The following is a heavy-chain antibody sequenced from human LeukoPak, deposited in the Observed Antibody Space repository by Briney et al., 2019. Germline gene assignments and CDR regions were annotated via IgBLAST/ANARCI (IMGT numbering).Heavy chain of an antibody. Sequence: DPSETLSLTCTVSGGSMSSYYWSWIRQPPGKGLEWIGYIYYGGSTKYNPSLKSRVTISVDTSKNQFSLKLSSVTAADTAVYYCARGARAGYNLEPFDYWGQGTLVTVSS. D-gene: IGHD5-24*01. V-gene: IGHV4-59*08. CDR1: GGSMSSYY. CDR2: IYYGGST. J-gene: IGHJ4*02. CDR3: ARGARAGYNLEPFDY.